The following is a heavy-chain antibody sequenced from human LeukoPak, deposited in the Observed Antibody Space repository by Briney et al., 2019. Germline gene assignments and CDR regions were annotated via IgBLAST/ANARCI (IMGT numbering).Heavy chain of an antibody. CDR1: GGSISSYY. Sequence: PSETLSLTCTVSGGSISSYYWSWIRQPPGKGLERIGYIYYSGSTNYNPSLKSRVTISVDTSKNQFSLKLSSVTAADTAVYYCARGKLGDGYNYYYYYMDVWGKGTTVTISS. CDR2: IYYSGST. V-gene: IGHV4-59*01. D-gene: IGHD5-24*01. J-gene: IGHJ6*03. CDR3: ARGKLGDGYNYYYYYMDV.